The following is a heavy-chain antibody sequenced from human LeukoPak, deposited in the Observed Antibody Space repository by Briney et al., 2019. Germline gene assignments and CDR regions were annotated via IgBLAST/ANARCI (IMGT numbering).Heavy chain of an antibody. CDR3: ARGIGGSPRGGSPPPNGVYFDY. CDR2: ISWNSGSI. D-gene: IGHD1-26*01. J-gene: IGHJ4*02. V-gene: IGHV3-9*01. CDR1: GFTFDDYA. Sequence: GGSLRLSCAASGFTFDDYAMHWVRQVPGKGLEWVSGISWNSGSIEYADSVKGRFTISRDNSKNTLYLQMNSLRAEDTAVYYCARGIGGSPRGGSPPPNGVYFDYWGQGTLVTVSS.